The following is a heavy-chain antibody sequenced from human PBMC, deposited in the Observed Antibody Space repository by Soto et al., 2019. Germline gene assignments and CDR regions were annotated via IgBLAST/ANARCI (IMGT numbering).Heavy chain of an antibody. V-gene: IGHV4-59*01. D-gene: IGHD2-2*01. CDR3: ARTIVVVPAASSSSVYYYMDV. CDR1: GGSISSYY. Sequence: PSETQSLTCPVSGGSISSYYLSCIRQPPGKGLEWIGYIYYSGSTNYNPSLKSRVTISVDTSKNQFSLKLSSVTAADTAVYYCARTIVVVPAASSSSVYYYMDVWGKGTTVTVSS. J-gene: IGHJ6*03. CDR2: IYYSGST.